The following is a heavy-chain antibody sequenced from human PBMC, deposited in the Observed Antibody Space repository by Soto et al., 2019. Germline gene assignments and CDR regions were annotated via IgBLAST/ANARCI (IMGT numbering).Heavy chain of an antibody. J-gene: IGHJ6*02. Sequence: LRLSCAASGFTLSSYGMHWVRQAPGKGLEWVAVISYDGSNKYYADSVKGRFTISRDNSKDTLYLQMNSLRAEDTAVYYCAKDGMAIFGPHGMDVWGQGTTVTVSS. D-gene: IGHD3-3*01. V-gene: IGHV3-30*18. CDR1: GFTLSSYG. CDR2: ISYDGSNK. CDR3: AKDGMAIFGPHGMDV.